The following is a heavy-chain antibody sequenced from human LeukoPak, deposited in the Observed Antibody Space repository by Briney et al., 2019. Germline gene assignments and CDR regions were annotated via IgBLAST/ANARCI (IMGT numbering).Heavy chain of an antibody. CDR3: ARDAYTMVRGYHNPPGY. Sequence: GASVKVSCKASGYTFTGYYMHWVRQAPGQGLEWMGWINPNSGGTNYAQKFQGRVTMTRDTSISTAYMELSGLRSDGTAVYYCARDAYTMVRGYHNPPGYWGQGTLVTVSS. J-gene: IGHJ4*02. V-gene: IGHV1-2*02. D-gene: IGHD3-10*01. CDR1: GYTFTGYY. CDR2: INPNSGGT.